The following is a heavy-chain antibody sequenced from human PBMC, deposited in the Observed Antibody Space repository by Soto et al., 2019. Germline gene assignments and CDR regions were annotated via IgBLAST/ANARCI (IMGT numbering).Heavy chain of an antibody. CDR3: AKDALVAARPWYYIDY. Sequence: GALRLSCAASGFTFSSSWMHWVRQAPGKGLEWVSAISGSGGSTYYADSVKGRFTISRDNSKNTLYLQMNSLRAEDTAVYYCAKDALVAARPWYYIDYWGQGTLVTVSS. J-gene: IGHJ4*02. CDR2: ISGSGGST. V-gene: IGHV3-23*01. CDR1: GFTFSSSW. D-gene: IGHD6-6*01.